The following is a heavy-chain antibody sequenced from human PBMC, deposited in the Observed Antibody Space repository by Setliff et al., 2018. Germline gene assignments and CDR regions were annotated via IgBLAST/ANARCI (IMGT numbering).Heavy chain of an antibody. D-gene: IGHD4-17*01. V-gene: IGHV1-3*01. Sequence: ASVKVSCKASGYTFTSYAMHWVRQAPGQRLEWMGWINAGNGNTKYSQKFQGRVTITRDTSASTAYMDVSSLRSDDTAVYYCARDGGSYGNYDNWGQGTLVTVSS. CDR1: GYTFTSYA. CDR2: INAGNGNT. J-gene: IGHJ4*02. CDR3: ARDGGSYGNYDN.